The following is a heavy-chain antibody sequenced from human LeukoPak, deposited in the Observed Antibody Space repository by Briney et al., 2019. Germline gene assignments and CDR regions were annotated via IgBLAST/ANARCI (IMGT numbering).Heavy chain of an antibody. CDR3: ARVMNSGWSGY. CDR1: GGSIINYY. D-gene: IGHD6-19*01. V-gene: IGHV4-59*01. Sequence: PSETLSLTCTVSGGSIINYYWNWIRQSPGKGLEWIGYIHYSGSTQYNPSLKSRVTISVDTSKNQFSLKLSSLTAADTAVYYCARVMNSGWSGYWGQGTLVTVSS. CDR2: IHYSGST. J-gene: IGHJ4*02.